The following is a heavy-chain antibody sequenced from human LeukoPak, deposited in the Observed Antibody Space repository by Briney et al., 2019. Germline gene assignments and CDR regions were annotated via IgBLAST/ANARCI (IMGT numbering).Heavy chain of an antibody. D-gene: IGHD6-19*01. Sequence: ASVKVSCKASGYTFTGYYMHWVRQAPRQGLEWMGWINPNGGGTNYAQKFQGRVTMTRDTSISTAYMELSRLRSDDTAVYYCARDFSSGGKNFDYWGQGTLVTVSS. CDR3: ARDFSSGGKNFDY. CDR2: INPNGGGT. J-gene: IGHJ4*02. V-gene: IGHV1-2*02. CDR1: GYTFTGYY.